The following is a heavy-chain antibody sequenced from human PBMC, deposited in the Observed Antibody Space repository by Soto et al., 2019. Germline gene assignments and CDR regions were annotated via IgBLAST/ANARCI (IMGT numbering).Heavy chain of an antibody. J-gene: IGHJ4*02. CDR3: AREVFEAVNFDY. CDR1: GFTFSRYW. CDR2: IKQDGSEK. V-gene: IGHV3-7*01. D-gene: IGHD6-19*01. Sequence: EVQLVESGGGLVQPGGSLRLSCAASGFTFSRYWMNWVRQVPGKGLEWVANIKQDGSEKYYVDSVKGRFTISRDNAKNSVYLQMNSLRDEDTAVYYCAREVFEAVNFDYGGQGTLVTVSS.